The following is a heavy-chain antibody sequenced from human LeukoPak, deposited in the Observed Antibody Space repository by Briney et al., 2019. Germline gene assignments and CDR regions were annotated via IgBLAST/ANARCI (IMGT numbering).Heavy chain of an antibody. CDR3: AKDLRAVQANDRGYSYVDCYYYYMDV. Sequence: GGSLRLSCAASGFTFSSYSMNWVRQAPGKGLEWVAVISYDGSNKYYADSVKGRFTISRDNSKNTLYLQMNSLRAEDTAVYYCAKDLRAVQANDRGYSYVDCYYYYMDVWGKGTTVTVSS. J-gene: IGHJ6*03. CDR1: GFTFSSYS. D-gene: IGHD5-18*01. CDR2: ISYDGSNK. V-gene: IGHV3-30*18.